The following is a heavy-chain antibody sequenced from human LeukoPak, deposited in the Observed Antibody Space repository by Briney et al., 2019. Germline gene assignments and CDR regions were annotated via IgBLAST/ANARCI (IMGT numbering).Heavy chain of an antibody. D-gene: IGHD3-10*01. Sequence: GASVKVSCKASGYTFTGYYMHWVRQAPGQGLEWMGWINPNSGGTNYAQKFQGRVTMTRDTSISTAYMELSRLRSDDTAVYYCARARDYYGSGLIYFDYWGQGTLVTVSS. CDR1: GYTFTGYY. CDR2: INPNSGGT. V-gene: IGHV1-2*02. CDR3: ARARDYYGSGLIYFDY. J-gene: IGHJ4*02.